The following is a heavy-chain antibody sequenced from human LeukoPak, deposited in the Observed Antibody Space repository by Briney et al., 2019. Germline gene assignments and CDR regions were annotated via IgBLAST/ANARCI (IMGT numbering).Heavy chain of an antibody. CDR3: ARDLGTSTVTTHFDY. CDR2: ISAYNGNT. V-gene: IGHV1-18*01. Sequence: ASVKVSCKASGYTFTSYGSSWVRQAPGQGLEWMGWISAYNGNTNYAQKLQGRVTMTTDTSTNTAYMELRSLRSDDTAVYYCARDLGTSTVTTHFDYWGQGTLVTVSS. D-gene: IGHD4-17*01. J-gene: IGHJ4*02. CDR1: GYTFTSYG.